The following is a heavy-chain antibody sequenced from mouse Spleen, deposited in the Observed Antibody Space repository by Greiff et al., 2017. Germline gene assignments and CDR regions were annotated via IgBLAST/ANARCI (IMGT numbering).Heavy chain of an antibody. V-gene: IGHV5-16*01. Sequence: DVKLVESEGGLVQPGSSMKLSCTASGFTFSDYYMAWVRQVPEKGLEWVANINYDGSSTYYLDSLKSRFIISRDNAKNILYLQMSSLKSEDTATYYCARDRSTTVPYYAMDYWGQGTSVTVSS. D-gene: IGHD1-1*01. CDR1: GFTFSDYY. CDR2: INYDGSST. J-gene: IGHJ4*01. CDR3: ARDRSTTVPYYAMDY.